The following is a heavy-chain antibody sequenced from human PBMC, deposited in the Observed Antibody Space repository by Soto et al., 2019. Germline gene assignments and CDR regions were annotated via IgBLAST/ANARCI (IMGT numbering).Heavy chain of an antibody. CDR1: GFTFSSYW. D-gene: IGHD3-22*01. J-gene: IGHJ4*02. CDR3: ARDGRWYYDSSGYYYIYY. Sequence: PGGSLRLSCAASGFTFSSYWMHWVRQAPGKGLVWVSRINSDGSSTSYADSVKGRFTISRDNAKNTLYLQMNSLRAEDTAVYYCARDGRWYYDSSGYYYIYYWGQGTLVTVSS. CDR2: INSDGSST. V-gene: IGHV3-74*01.